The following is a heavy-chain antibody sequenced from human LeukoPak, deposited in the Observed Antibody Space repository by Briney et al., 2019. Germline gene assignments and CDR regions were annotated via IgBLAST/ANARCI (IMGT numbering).Heavy chain of an antibody. Sequence: SETLSLTCAVYGGSFSGYYWSWTRQPPGKGLEWIGEINHSGSTNYNPSLKSRVTISVDTSKNQFSLKLSSVTAADTAVYYCARGVYDSSGSWPLGGYFDYWGQGTLVTVSS. CDR3: ARGVYDSSGSWPLGGYFDY. D-gene: IGHD3-22*01. V-gene: IGHV4-34*01. CDR2: INHSGST. J-gene: IGHJ4*02. CDR1: GGSFSGYY.